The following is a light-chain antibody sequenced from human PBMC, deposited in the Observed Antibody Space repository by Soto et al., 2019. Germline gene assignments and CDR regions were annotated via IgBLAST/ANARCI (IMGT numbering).Light chain of an antibody. J-gene: IGKJ3*01. V-gene: IGKV1D-13*01. Sequence: AIQLTQSPSSLSASVGDRVTITCRASQGIGAAVAWYQQKPGRPPKLLIYDASRLESGVPSRFSGSGAGTDFTLAISSMQPEDFTTYYCQQFNDYPLTFGPGTRVDIK. CDR2: DAS. CDR3: QQFNDYPLT. CDR1: QGIGAA.